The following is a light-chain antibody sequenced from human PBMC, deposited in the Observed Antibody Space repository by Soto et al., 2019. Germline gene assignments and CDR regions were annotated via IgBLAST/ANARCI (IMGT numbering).Light chain of an antibody. J-gene: IGKJ5*01. CDR1: QSVSSY. V-gene: IGKV3-11*01. CDR2: DAS. CDR3: QQRSNWPPIT. Sequence: EIVLTQSPATLSLSPGARAPLSCRASQSVSSYLAWYQQKPGQAPRLLIYDASNRATGIPARFSGSGSGTDFTLTINSLEPEDFAVYYCQQRSNWPPITFGQGTRLEIK.